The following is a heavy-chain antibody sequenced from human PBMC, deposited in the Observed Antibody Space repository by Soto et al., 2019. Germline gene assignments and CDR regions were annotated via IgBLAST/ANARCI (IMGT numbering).Heavy chain of an antibody. CDR3: ARENYYDSSGYYFDY. Sequence: SETLSLTCTVSGGSISSGDYYWSWIRQPPGKGLEWIGYIYYSGSTYYNPSLKSRVTISVDTSKNQFSLKLSSVTAADTAVYYCARENYYDSSGYYFDYWGQGTLVTVSS. CDR1: GGSISSGDYY. J-gene: IGHJ4*02. D-gene: IGHD3-22*01. V-gene: IGHV4-30-4*01. CDR2: IYYSGST.